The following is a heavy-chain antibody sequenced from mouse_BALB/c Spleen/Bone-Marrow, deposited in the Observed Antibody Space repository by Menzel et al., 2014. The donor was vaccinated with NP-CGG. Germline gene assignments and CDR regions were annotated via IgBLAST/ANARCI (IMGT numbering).Heavy chain of an antibody. D-gene: IGHD2-1*01. Sequence: EVHLVESGGGLVKPGGSLKLSCAASGFTFSSYTMSWVRQTPEKRLEWVATISSGGSYTYYPDSVKGRFTISRDNAKNTLYLQMSSLKSEDTAMYYCTRDGKGNYDYAMDYWGQGTSVTASS. V-gene: IGHV5-6-4*01. J-gene: IGHJ4*01. CDR2: ISSGGSYT. CDR1: GFTFSSYT. CDR3: TRDGKGNYDYAMDY.